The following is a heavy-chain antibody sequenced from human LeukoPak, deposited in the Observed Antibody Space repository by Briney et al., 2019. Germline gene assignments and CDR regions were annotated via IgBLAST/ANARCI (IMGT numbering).Heavy chain of an antibody. J-gene: IGHJ6*02. CDR2: ISYDESNK. Sequence: PGRSLRLSCAASGFTFRGYGMHWVRQAPGKGLEWVAVISYDESNKYYGDFVKGRFTISRDNSKNTLYLQMNSLRTEDTAVYYCAKDHSVTMVRGDINYYGMDVWGQGTTVTVSS. CDR3: AKDHSVTMVRGDINYYGMDV. D-gene: IGHD3-10*01. CDR1: GFTFRGYG. V-gene: IGHV3-30*18.